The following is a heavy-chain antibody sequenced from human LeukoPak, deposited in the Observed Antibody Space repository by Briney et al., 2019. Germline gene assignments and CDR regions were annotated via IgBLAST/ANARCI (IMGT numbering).Heavy chain of an antibody. D-gene: IGHD2-2*02. CDR1: GFTFSSYA. CDR2: ISGSGGST. V-gene: IGHV3-23*01. CDR3: AKDDREYQLLDPDAFDI. Sequence: GGSLRLSCAASGFTFSSYAMSWVRQAPGKGLEWVSAISGSGGSTYYADSVKGRFTISRDNSKNTLYLQMNSLRAEDTAVYYCAKDDREYQLLDPDAFDIWGQGTMVTVSS. J-gene: IGHJ3*02.